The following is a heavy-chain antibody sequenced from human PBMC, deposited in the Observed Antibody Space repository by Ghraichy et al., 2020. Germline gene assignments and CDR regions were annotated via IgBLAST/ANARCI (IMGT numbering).Heavy chain of an antibody. CDR1: GFTFRSYA. Sequence: GGSLRLSCTASGFTFRSYAMTWVRQAPGKGLEWVSGLSGSGDNTYYADSVKGRFTISRDNSKNTLYLQMNSLKAEDMAVYYCAKADLRGNYFDLWGQGTLVTVSP. CDR3: AKADLRGNYFDL. J-gene: IGHJ4*02. CDR2: LSGSGDNT. D-gene: IGHD1-26*01. V-gene: IGHV3-23*01.